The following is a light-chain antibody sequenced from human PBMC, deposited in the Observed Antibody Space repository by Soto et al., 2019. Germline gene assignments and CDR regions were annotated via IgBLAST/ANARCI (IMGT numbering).Light chain of an antibody. CDR2: GAS. V-gene: IGKV3-20*01. J-gene: IGKJ3*01. CDR3: QQYGTSPPT. Sequence: EIVLTQSPGTLSLSPGERATLSCRASQSVSRNALAWYQQQPGQAPRLLIYGASSRATDIPDMFSGSGSGTDFTVIISRLEPEDFAVYFCQQYGTSPPTFDPGTKVDIK. CDR1: QSVSRNA.